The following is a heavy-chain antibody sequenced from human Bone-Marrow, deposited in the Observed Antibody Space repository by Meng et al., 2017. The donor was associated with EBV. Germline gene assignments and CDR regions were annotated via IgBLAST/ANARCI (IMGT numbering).Heavy chain of an antibody. CDR1: GGTVSSDA. Sequence: VQLLQLGVEVTKPGSSVKSSSKASGGTVSSDAISWVRQAPGQGLEWMGGIIPIFGTANYAQKFRGRVTITADKSTSTAYMELSSLRSEDTAVYYCARGDSSGYYYFDYWGQGTLVTVSS. CDR3: ARGDSSGYYYFDY. J-gene: IGHJ4*02. V-gene: IGHV1-69*06. CDR2: IIPIFGTA. D-gene: IGHD3-22*01.